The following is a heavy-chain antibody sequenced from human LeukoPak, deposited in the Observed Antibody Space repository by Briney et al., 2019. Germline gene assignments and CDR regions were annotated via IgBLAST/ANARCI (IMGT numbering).Heavy chain of an antibody. CDR1: GFTFSSYS. CDR3: AREVYGDYVLGY. J-gene: IGHJ4*02. D-gene: IGHD4-17*01. Sequence: GGSLRLSCAASGFTFSSYSMNWARQAPGKGLEWVSSISSSSSYIYYADSVKGRFTISRDNAKNSLYLQMNSLRAEDTAVYYCAREVYGDYVLGYWGQGTLVTVSS. CDR2: ISSSSSYI. V-gene: IGHV3-21*01.